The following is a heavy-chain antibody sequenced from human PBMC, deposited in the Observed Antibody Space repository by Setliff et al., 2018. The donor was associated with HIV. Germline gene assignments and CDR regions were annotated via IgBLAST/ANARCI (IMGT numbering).Heavy chain of an antibody. J-gene: IGHJ3*01. V-gene: IGHV3-9*01. D-gene: IGHD7-27*01. CDR3: AKDYGDGHDWGAFDV. Sequence: SLRLSCAASRFTFDEYAMHWGRQSTGKGLEWVAGITWDSKKIAYADSVKGRFTISRDNAKKQVYLEMNSLKTDDTALYYCAKDYGDGHDWGAFDVWGQGAMVTVSS. CDR2: ITWDSKKI. CDR1: RFTFDEYA.